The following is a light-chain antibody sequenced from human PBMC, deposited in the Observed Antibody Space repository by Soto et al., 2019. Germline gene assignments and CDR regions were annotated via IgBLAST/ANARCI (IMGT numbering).Light chain of an antibody. CDR2: GAS. Sequence: EIVLTQSPGTLSLSPGDRATLSCSASQSVSRSYLGWYQQKPGQAPRLLMYGASIRAAGVPARFSGSGSGTDFTLTISSLQPEDFSVYYCQQRSSWPLITFGQGTKVDIK. CDR3: QQRSSWPLIT. J-gene: IGKJ1*01. V-gene: IGKV3D-20*02. CDR1: QSVSRSY.